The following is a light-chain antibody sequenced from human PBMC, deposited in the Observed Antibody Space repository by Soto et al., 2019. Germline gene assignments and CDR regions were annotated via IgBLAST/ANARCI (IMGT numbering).Light chain of an antibody. V-gene: IGKV1-39*01. J-gene: IGKJ1*01. CDR3: QQSYSTLWT. CDR2: AAS. CDR1: QSISSS. Sequence: DIQMTQSPSSLSASVGDRVTITCRASQSISSSLNWYQQKPGKATKLLIYAASSLQSGVPSRFSGSESGTDFTRTISSLQPEVFATYYCQQSYSTLWTFGQGTRVEIK.